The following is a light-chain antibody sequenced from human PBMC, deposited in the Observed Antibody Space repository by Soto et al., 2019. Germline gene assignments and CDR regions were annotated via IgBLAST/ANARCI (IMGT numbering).Light chain of an antibody. CDR1: SGHSNYA. CDR2: LNSDGSH. V-gene: IGLV4-69*01. Sequence: QPVLTQSPSASASLGASVKLTCTLSSGHSNYAIAWHQQQSEKGPRYLMKLNSDGSHSKGGGIPDLFSGSSSGAERYLTISSLQSEDEADYYCQTWGSGIVVFGGGTKLTVL. J-gene: IGLJ2*01. CDR3: QTWGSGIVV.